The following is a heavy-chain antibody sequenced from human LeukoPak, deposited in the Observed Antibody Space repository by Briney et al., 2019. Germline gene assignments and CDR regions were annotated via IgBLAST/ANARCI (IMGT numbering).Heavy chain of an antibody. CDR1: GFDFSGFS. CDR3: ARPRGCGSARCNNFDS. J-gene: IGHJ4*02. V-gene: IGHV3-7*01. D-gene: IGHD2-2*01. Sequence: PAGSLRLSCVVSGFDFSGFSMSWVRQAPGKGLEWVAIMEEYGSYIFYVDSVKGRFIISRDNARNSLYLQMNNLRAEDTAVYYCARPRGCGSARCNNFDSWGQGTLVTVSS. CDR2: MEEYGSYI.